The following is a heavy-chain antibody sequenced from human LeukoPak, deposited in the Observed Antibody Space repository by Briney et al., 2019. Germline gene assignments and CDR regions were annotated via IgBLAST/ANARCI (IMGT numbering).Heavy chain of an antibody. V-gene: IGHV3-23*01. J-gene: IGHJ4*02. CDR3: AKKVDSNSLSFDY. CDR1: GFTFSSSA. CDR2: MSGSGDIT. D-gene: IGHD3-22*01. Sequence: GGSLRLSCAASGFTFSSSAMSWVRQAPGKGLECVSAMSGSGDITTYADSVKGRFTISRDNSKNTLYLHMNSLRAEDTAVYYCAKKVDSNSLSFDYWGQGTLVTVSS.